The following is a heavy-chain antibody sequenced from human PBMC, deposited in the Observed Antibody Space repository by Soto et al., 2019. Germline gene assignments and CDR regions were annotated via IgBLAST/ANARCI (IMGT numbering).Heavy chain of an antibody. CDR1: GFTFTNYA. Sequence: PGGSLRLSCATSGFTFTNYAMRGVRHAPGKGLEWVSHITAGGTTYYADSVKGRFIISRDSSRNTVYLQMNSLRAEDTALYYCAKCLQMYWNYDAFHIWGQGTMVTVSS. V-gene: IGHV3-23*01. J-gene: IGHJ3*02. CDR2: ITAGGTT. D-gene: IGHD1-7*01. CDR3: AKCLQMYWNYDAFHI.